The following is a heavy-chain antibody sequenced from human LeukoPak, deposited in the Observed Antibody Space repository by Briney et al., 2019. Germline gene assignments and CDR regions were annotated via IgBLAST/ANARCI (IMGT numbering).Heavy chain of an antibody. CDR1: GFTFSSYE. CDR2: ISSSGSTI. J-gene: IGHJ4*02. Sequence: GGSLRLSCAASGFTFSSYEMNWVRQAPGKGLEWVSYISSSGSTIYYADSVRGRFTISRDNAKNSLYLQMNTLRVDDTAVYYCARGSPPGDWGQGTLVTVSS. CDR3: ARGSPPGD. V-gene: IGHV3-48*03. D-gene: IGHD3-16*01.